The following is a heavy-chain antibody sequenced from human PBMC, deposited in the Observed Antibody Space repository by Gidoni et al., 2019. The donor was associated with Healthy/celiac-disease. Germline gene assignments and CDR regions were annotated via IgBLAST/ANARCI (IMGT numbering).Heavy chain of an antibody. CDR3: ARDDDCSGGSCYLVY. D-gene: IGHD2-15*01. Sequence: QVQLVESGGGLVKPGGSLRLPCAASGFPFSDYYISWIRQAPGKGLEWVSYMSSSGSTIYYADSVKGRFTISRDNAKNSLYLQMNSLRAEDTAVYYCARDDDCSGGSCYLVYWGQGTLVTVSS. V-gene: IGHV3-11*01. J-gene: IGHJ4*02. CDR2: MSSSGSTI. CDR1: GFPFSDYY.